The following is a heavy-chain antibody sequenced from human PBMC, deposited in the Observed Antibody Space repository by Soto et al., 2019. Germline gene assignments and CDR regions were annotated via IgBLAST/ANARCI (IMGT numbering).Heavy chain of an antibody. V-gene: IGHV1-69*02. J-gene: IGHJ4*02. Sequence: GASVKVSCKASGGTFSSYTVSWVRQAPGQGLEWMGRIIPILGIANYAQKLQGRVTITADKSTSTANKEQSSQRSEDTAVYYCATRSPAFDYWGQGTLVTVSS. CDR3: ATRSPAFDY. CDR1: GGTFSSYT. CDR2: IIPILGIA.